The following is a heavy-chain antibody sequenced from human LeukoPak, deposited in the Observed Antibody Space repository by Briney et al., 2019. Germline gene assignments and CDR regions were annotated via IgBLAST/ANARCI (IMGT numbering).Heavy chain of an antibody. D-gene: IGHD3-10*01. CDR2: MNHSGST. CDR3: ARRLGRKFGERFYYYHYMDV. Sequence: SETLSLTCAVYGGSFSGHYWSWIRQPPGKGLEWIGEMNHSGSTNYNPSLKSRVTISVDTSKNQFSLKLSSVTAADTAVYYCARRLGRKFGERFYYYHYMDVWGKGTTVPISS. J-gene: IGHJ6*03. V-gene: IGHV4-34*01. CDR1: GGSFSGHY.